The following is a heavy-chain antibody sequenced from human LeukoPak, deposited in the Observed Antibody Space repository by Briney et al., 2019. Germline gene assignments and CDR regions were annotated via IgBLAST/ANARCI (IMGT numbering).Heavy chain of an antibody. J-gene: IGHJ4*02. CDR1: GVSISSGGYY. D-gene: IGHD3-10*01. V-gene: IGHV4-30-2*01. CDR2: IYHSGST. CDR3: GSGDYYYFDY. Sequence: SETLSLTCTVSGVSISSGGYYWSWIRQPPGKGLEWIGYIYHSGSTNYNPSLKSRVTISIDKSKNQFSLNLSSVTAADTAVYYCGSGDYYYFDYWGQGTLVAVSS.